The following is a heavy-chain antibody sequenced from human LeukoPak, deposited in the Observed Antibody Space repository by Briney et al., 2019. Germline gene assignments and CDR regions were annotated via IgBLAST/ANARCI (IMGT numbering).Heavy chain of an antibody. D-gene: IGHD3-22*01. CDR1: GFTFSSYS. J-gene: IGHJ4*02. CDR2: ISSSSSYI. CDR3: ARVNDSSGYYSYYFDY. Sequence: GGSLRPSGAASGFTFSSYSMTWVRQAPGKGLEWVSSISSSSSYIYYADSVKGRFTISRDNAKNSLYLQMNSLRAEDTAVYYCARVNDSSGYYSYYFDYWGQGTLVTVSS. V-gene: IGHV3-21*01.